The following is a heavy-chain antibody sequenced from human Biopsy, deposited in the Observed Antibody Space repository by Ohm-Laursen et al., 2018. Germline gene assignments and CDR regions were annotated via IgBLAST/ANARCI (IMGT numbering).Heavy chain of an antibody. V-gene: IGHV3-11*01. J-gene: IGHJ6*02. Sequence: SLRLSCAASGLIFSDYYMSWIRQAPGKGLKWIAYISARDGVVYYADSVKGRFTISRDNTNNTLYLQMTSLRPEDTAVFYCARGKYKNFSTGLPRPYHFTLNFGGPGTTVTVSS. CDR2: ISARDGVV. CDR1: GLIFSDYY. CDR3: ARGKYKNFSTGLPRPYHFTLNF. D-gene: IGHD5/OR15-5a*01.